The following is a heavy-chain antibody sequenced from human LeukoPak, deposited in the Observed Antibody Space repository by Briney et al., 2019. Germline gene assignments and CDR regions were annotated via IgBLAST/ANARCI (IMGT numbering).Heavy chain of an antibody. Sequence: GSLRLSCAASGFTFSSYGMSWVRQPPGKGLEWIGSIYYSGSTYYNPSLKSRVTISVDTSKNQFSLKLSSVTAADTAVYYCARHEYYDILTGYYKPVHFDYWGQGTLVTVSS. J-gene: IGHJ4*02. CDR1: GFTFSSYG. CDR3: ARHEYYDILTGYYKPVHFDY. D-gene: IGHD3-9*01. V-gene: IGHV4-39*01. CDR2: IYYSGST.